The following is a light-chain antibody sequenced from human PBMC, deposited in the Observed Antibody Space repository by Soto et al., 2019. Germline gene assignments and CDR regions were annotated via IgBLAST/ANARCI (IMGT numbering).Light chain of an antibody. Sequence: EVVLTQSPVTLSLSPGERATLSCRASQSVSSDLAWYQQKLGQAPRLLIYDAYNRATGVPARFSGSGSGTDFTLTISRLEPEDFAVYYCQQYGSSGTFGQGTKVDIK. CDR2: DAY. CDR1: QSVSSD. J-gene: IGKJ1*01. CDR3: QQYGSSGT. V-gene: IGKV3-20*01.